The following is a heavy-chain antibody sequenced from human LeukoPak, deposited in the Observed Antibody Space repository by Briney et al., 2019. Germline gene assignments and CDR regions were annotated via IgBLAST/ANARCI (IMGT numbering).Heavy chain of an antibody. Sequence: ASVKLSCTASGYTFIAYYMHWVRQAPGQGPEWMGWINPNSGGTNYAQKFQGRVTMTRDTSISTAYMDLSRLRSDDTAVYYCARGMGVLVPAATWFDPWGQGTLVTVSS. D-gene: IGHD2-2*01. J-gene: IGHJ5*02. V-gene: IGHV1-2*02. CDR1: GYTFIAYY. CDR2: INPNSGGT. CDR3: ARGMGVLVPAATWFDP.